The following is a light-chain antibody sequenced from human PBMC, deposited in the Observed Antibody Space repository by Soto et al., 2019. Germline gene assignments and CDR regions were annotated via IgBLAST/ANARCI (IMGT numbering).Light chain of an antibody. V-gene: IGLV2-14*01. CDR2: GVS. Sequence: SARTQPASVSGSPGQSITISCTGTITDIGAYNYVSWYQQHPGKAPKLLIYGVSSRPSGVSNRFSGSKSGNAAYLTISGLQADDEAEYYCSSYTSSITPYVFGTGTKVTVL. CDR3: SSYTSSITPYV. J-gene: IGLJ1*01. CDR1: ITDIGAYNY.